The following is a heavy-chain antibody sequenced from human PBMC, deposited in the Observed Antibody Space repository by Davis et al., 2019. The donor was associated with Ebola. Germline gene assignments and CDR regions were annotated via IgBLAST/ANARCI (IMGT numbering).Heavy chain of an antibody. J-gene: IGHJ6*02. Sequence: GESLKISCTDSVITFSSYAMTWVRQAPGKGPEWVANINQDGSEKYYVESVKGRFTMSRDNARNSLYLQMNSLRAEDTAVYYCARDRTIRDIVLVPAAAPYGMDVWGQGTTVTVSS. D-gene: IGHD2-2*01. CDR3: ARDRTIRDIVLVPAAAPYGMDV. V-gene: IGHV3-7*03. CDR1: VITFSSYA. CDR2: INQDGSEK.